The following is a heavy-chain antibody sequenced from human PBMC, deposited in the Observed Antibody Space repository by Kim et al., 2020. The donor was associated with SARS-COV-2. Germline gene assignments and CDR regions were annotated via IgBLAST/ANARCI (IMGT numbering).Heavy chain of an antibody. CDR1: GGSIRSGGKF. CDR2: ISYSGNS. CDR3: ARGKPLDY. Sequence: SETLSLTCSVSGGSIRSGGKFWTWIRQHPANGLEGIGYISYSGNSHYSPSLRSRVSISLQTSENQFSLELTSVTAADTAEYYCARGKPLDYWGQGILVTVSA. V-gene: IGHV4-31*03. J-gene: IGHJ4*02.